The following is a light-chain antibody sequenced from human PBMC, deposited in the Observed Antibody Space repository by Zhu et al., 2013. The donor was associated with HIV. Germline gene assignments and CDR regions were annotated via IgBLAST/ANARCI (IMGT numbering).Light chain of an antibody. CDR2: GNS. J-gene: IGLJ3*02. Sequence: QSVLTQPPSVSGAPGQRVTISCTGTSSNIGAGYDVHWYQQLPGTAPKLLIYGNSNRPSGVPDRFSGSKSGTSASLAITGLQVEDEADYHCHSYDSSLSSWVFGGGTKLTVL. CDR3: HSYDSSLSSWV. V-gene: IGLV1-40*01. CDR1: SSNIGAGYD.